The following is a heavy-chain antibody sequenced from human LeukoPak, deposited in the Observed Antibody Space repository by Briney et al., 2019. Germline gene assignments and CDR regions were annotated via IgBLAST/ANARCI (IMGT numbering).Heavy chain of an antibody. J-gene: IGHJ4*02. CDR2: FDPEDGET. CDR3: ATGIAAAGFGPYFDY. CDR1: GYTLTELS. D-gene: IGHD6-13*01. Sequence: ASVKVSCKVSGYTLTELSMHWVRQAPGKGLEWMGGFDPEDGETIYAQKFQGRVTMTEDTSTDTAYMELSSLRSEDTAVYYCATGIAAAGFGPYFDYWGQGTLVTVSS. V-gene: IGHV1-24*01.